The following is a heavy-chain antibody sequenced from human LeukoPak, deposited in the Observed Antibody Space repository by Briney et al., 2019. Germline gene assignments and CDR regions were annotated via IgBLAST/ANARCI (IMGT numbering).Heavy chain of an antibody. D-gene: IGHD1-26*01. J-gene: IGHJ4*02. CDR1: GFTFSSYE. CDR2: SSSSGSTI. CDR3: ARVVTKYSGSYGYYFDY. Sequence: GGSLRLSCAASGFTFSSYEMNWVRQAPGKGLEWVSYSSSSGSTIYYADSVKGRFTISRDNAKNSLYLQMNSLRAEDTAVYYCARVVTKYSGSYGYYFDYWGQGTLVTVSS. V-gene: IGHV3-48*03.